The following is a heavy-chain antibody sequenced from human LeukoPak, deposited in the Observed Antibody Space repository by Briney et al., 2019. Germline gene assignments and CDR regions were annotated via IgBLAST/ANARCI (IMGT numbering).Heavy chain of an antibody. CDR1: GFTVNSNY. CDR3: ARASGGQDWYFDL. Sequence: GGSLRLSCVASGFTVNSNYMFWVRQAPGKGLEWVSVIYSGGSAYYADSVKGRFTISRDNSKNTLYLQMNSLRVEDTAVYYCARASGGQDWYFDLWGRGTLVTVSS. D-gene: IGHD4-23*01. J-gene: IGHJ2*01. V-gene: IGHV3-66*01. CDR2: IYSGGSA.